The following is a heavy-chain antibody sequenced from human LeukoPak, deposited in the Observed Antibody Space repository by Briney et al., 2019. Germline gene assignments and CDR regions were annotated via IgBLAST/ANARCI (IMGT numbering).Heavy chain of an antibody. CDR1: GGSFSGYY. CDR3: ARGNSQRWLQFRY. Sequence: SETLSLTCAVYGGSFSGYYWSWIRQPPGKGLEWIGEINHSGSTNYNPSLKSRVTISVDTSKNQFSLKLSSVTAADSAVYYCARGNSQRWLQFRYWGRGTLVTVSS. CDR2: INHSGST. J-gene: IGHJ4*02. D-gene: IGHD5-24*01. V-gene: IGHV4-34*01.